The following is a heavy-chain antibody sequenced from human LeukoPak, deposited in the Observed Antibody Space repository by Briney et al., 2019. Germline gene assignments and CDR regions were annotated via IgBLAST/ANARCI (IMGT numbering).Heavy chain of an antibody. CDR3: APRPYDFWSGYSLGDAFDI. CDR1: GFTFSSYA. V-gene: IGHV3-23*01. CDR2: ISGSGGST. J-gene: IGHJ3*02. D-gene: IGHD3-3*01. Sequence: GGSLRLSCAASGFTFSSYAMNWVRQAPGKGLEWVSAISGSGGSTYYADSVKGRFTISRDNSKNTLYLQMNSLRAEDTAVYYCAPRPYDFWSGYSLGDAFDIWGQGTMVTVSS.